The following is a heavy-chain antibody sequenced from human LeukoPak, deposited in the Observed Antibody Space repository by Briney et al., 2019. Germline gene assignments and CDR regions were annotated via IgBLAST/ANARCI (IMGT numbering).Heavy chain of an antibody. CDR2: IKQDGSEK. D-gene: IGHD2-2*01. CDR1: GFTFSSYW. CDR3: ARDSSGYDIVVVPAAMGFDP. Sequence: PGGSLRLSCAASGFTFSSYWMSWVRQAPGKGLEWVANIKQDGSEKYYVDSVKGRFTISRDNAKNSLYLQMNSLRAEDTAVYYCARDSSGYDIVVVPAAMGFDPWGQGTLVTVSS. V-gene: IGHV3-7*01. J-gene: IGHJ5*02.